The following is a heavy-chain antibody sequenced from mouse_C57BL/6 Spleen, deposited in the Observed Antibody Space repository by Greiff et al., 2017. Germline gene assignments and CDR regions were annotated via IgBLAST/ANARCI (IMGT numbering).Heavy chain of an antibody. J-gene: IGHJ2*01. D-gene: IGHD1-1*01. V-gene: IGHV1-82*01. CDR3: ARDYYYGSSYYFDY. CDR2: ICPGDGDT. Sequence: VQLQQSGPELVKPGASVKISCKASGYAFSSSWMNWVKQRPGKGLEWIGRICPGDGDTNYSGKFKGKATLTADKSSSTAYMQLSSLTSEDSAVYFGARDYYYGSSYYFDYWGQGTTLTVSS. CDR1: GYAFSSSW.